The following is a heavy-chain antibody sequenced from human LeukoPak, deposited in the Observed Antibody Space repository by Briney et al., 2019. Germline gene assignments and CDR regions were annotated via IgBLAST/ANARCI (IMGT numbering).Heavy chain of an antibody. V-gene: IGHV1-3*01. CDR2: INAGNGNT. D-gene: IGHD3-10*01. CDR3: ARDRVKLLWFGELSGVGWFDP. Sequence: GASVKVSCTASGYTFTSYAMHWVRQAPGQRLEWMGWINAGNGNTKYSQKFQGRVTITRDTSASTAYMELSSLRSEDTAVYYCARDRVKLLWFGELSGVGWFDPWGQGTVVTVSS. CDR1: GYTFTSYA. J-gene: IGHJ5*02.